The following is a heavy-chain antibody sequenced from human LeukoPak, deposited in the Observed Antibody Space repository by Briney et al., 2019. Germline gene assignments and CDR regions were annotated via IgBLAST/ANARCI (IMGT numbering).Heavy chain of an antibody. D-gene: IGHD3-10*01. CDR1: GDSVSNWNYY. J-gene: IGHJ4*02. V-gene: IGHV4-61*03. Sequence: SETLSLTCTVSGDSVSNWNYYWTWLRQPPGRALEWIGYLYYTGKTYYNPSLEGRVTILVDTSRNHFSVKLSSVTAADTAVYYCARSQTYYGAGDYWSQGTLVTVSS. CDR2: LYYTGKT. CDR3: ARSQTYYGAGDY.